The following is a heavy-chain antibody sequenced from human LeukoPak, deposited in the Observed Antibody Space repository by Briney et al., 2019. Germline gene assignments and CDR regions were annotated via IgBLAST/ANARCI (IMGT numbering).Heavy chain of an antibody. CDR1: GFTFSSYW. D-gene: IGHD2-15*01. J-gene: IGHJ5*02. CDR3: ARATVKDIVVVVSAPRGFDP. Sequence: GGSLRLSCAASGFTFSSYWMSWVRQAPGKGLEWVANIKQDGGETYYVDSVKGRFTISRDNAKNSLYLQMNSLRAEDTAVYYCARATVKDIVVVVSAPRGFDPWGQGTLVTVSS. V-gene: IGHV3-7*02. CDR2: IKQDGGET.